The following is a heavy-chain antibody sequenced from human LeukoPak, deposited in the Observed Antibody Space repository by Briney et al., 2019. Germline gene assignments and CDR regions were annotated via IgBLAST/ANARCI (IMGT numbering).Heavy chain of an antibody. J-gene: IGHJ3*02. D-gene: IGHD3-10*01. CDR1: GYTFTSYG. V-gene: IGHV1-8*02. Sequence: ASVKVSCKASGYTFTSYGISWVRQAPGQGLEWMGWMNPNSGNTGYAQKFQGRVTMTRNTSISTAYMELSSLRSEDTAVYYCARVYYGSGSYGDAFDIWGQGTMVTVSS. CDR3: ARVYYGSGSYGDAFDI. CDR2: MNPNSGNT.